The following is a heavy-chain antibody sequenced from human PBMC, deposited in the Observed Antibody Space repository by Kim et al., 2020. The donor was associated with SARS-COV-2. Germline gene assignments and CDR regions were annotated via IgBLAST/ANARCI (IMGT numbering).Heavy chain of an antibody. CDR2: INHSGST. J-gene: IGHJ5*02. Sequence: SETLSLTCAVYGGSFSGYYWSWIRQPPGKGLEWIGEINHSGSTNYNPSLKSRVTISVDTSKNQFSLKLSSVTAADTAVYYCARGVNRYYDSSGYSSDPWGQGTLVTVSS. CDR1: GGSFSGYY. CDR3: ARGVNRYYDSSGYSSDP. V-gene: IGHV4-34*01. D-gene: IGHD3-22*01.